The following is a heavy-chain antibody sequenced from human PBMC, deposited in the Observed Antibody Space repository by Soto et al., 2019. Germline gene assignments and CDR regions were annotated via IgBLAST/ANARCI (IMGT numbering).Heavy chain of an antibody. CDR3: ASYYYDSSGYYYVPGVY. Sequence: SETLSLTCVVSGGSLSSYYWSWIRQPPGKGLEWIGYIYYSGSTYYNPSLKSRVTISVDTSKNQFSLKLSSVTAADTAVYYCASYYYDSSGYYYVPGVYWGQGTLVTVSS. CDR2: IYYSGST. V-gene: IGHV4-59*04. D-gene: IGHD3-22*01. CDR1: GGSLSSYY. J-gene: IGHJ4*02.